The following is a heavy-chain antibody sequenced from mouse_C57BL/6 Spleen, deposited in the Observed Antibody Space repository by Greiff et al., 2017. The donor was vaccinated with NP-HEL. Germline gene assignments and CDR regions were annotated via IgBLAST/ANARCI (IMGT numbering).Heavy chain of an antibody. V-gene: IGHV1-82*01. J-gene: IGHJ4*01. CDR1: GYAFSSSW. CDR3: ARSPLYDGYTHYAMDY. CDR2: IYPGDGDT. Sequence: QVQLQQSGPELVKPGASVKISCKASGYAFSSSWMNWVKQRPGKGLEWIGRIYPGDGDTNYNGKFKGKATLTADKSSSTAYMQLSSLTSEDSAVYFCARSPLYDGYTHYAMDYWGQGTSVTVSS. D-gene: IGHD2-3*01.